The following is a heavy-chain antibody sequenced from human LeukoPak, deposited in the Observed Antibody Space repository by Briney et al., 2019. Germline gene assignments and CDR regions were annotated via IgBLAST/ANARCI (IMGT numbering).Heavy chain of an antibody. J-gene: IGHJ4*02. CDR3: ARDYYDSSGYLSYFDY. CDR2: IYSGGNT. D-gene: IGHD3-22*01. V-gene: IGHV3-66*01. CDR1: GFTVSSNY. Sequence: PGGSLRLSCAASGFTVSSNYMSWVRQAPGKGLEWVSVIYSGGNTYYADSVKGRFTISRDNSKNTLYLQMNSLRAEDTAVYYCARDYYDSSGYLSYFDYWGQGTLVTVSS.